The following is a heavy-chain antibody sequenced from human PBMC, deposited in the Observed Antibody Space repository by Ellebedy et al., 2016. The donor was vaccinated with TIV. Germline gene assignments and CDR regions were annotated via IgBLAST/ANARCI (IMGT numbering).Heavy chain of an antibody. CDR3: ARDGATRAYYYGSGSASNDY. CDR2: INPGGRTT. V-gene: IGHV3-11*04. J-gene: IGHJ4*02. D-gene: IGHD3-10*01. CDR1: GFTFSDYY. Sequence: PGGSLRLSCAASGFTFSDYYMSWIRQAPGKGLEWLSFINPGGRTTYYADSVKGRFTISRDNAKRSLFLQMNSLGADDTAVYYCARDGATRAYYYGSGSASNDYWGQGTLVTVSS.